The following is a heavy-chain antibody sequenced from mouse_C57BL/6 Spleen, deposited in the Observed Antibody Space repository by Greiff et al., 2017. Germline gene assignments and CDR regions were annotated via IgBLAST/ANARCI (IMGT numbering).Heavy chain of an antibody. Sequence: QVQLQQSGTELVKPGASVKLSCKASGYTFTSYWMHWVKQRPGQGLEWIGNINPSNGGTNYNEKFKSKATLTVDKSSSTAYMQLSSLTSEDSAVYYCARGAAEDYYFDDWGQGTTLTVSS. CDR2: INPSNGGT. D-gene: IGHD6-1*01. CDR3: ARGAAEDYYFDD. J-gene: IGHJ2*01. CDR1: GYTFTSYW. V-gene: IGHV1-53*01.